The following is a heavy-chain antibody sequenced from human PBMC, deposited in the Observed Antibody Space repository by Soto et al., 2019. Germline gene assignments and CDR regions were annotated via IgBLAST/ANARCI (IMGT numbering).Heavy chain of an antibody. V-gene: IGHV4-59*01. D-gene: IGHD6-6*01. Sequence: QVQLQESGPGLVKPSETLSLSCTVSGGSISSYYWSWIRQPPGKGLEWIGYIYYSGSTNYNPSLKSRVTISVDTSRNQFSLKLSSVTAADTAVYYCARVGGVAARTFDYWGQGTLFTVSS. CDR2: IYYSGST. CDR3: ARVGGVAARTFDY. J-gene: IGHJ4*02. CDR1: GGSISSYY.